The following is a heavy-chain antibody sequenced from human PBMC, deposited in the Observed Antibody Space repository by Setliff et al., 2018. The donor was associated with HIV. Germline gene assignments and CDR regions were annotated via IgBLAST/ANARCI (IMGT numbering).Heavy chain of an antibody. CDR1: GGSIDTYY. CDR2: IYYTGAT. D-gene: IGHD2-15*01. Sequence: PSETLSLTCTVSGGSIDTYYWTWLRQSPGKGLEWIGYIYYTGATNYSPSLKSRVTILLDTSRRQFSLKLFSVTAADTAVYYCAREAPGSRNRWPYYFDYWGHGTLVTVS. J-gene: IGHJ4*01. CDR3: AREAPGSRNRWPYYFDY. V-gene: IGHV4-59*01.